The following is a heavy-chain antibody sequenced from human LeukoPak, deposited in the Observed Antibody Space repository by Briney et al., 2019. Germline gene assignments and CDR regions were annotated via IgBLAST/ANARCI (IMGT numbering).Heavy chain of an antibody. CDR3: AKTSLSDASGHYYYMDV. CDR1: GFTFSSYA. V-gene: IGHV3-23*01. Sequence: GGSLRLSCAASGFTFSSYAMSWVRQAPGKGLEWVSAISGSGGNTYYADSVKGRFTISRDNSKNTLYLQMNSLRAEDTAVYYCAKTSLSDASGHYYYMDVWGKGTTVTVSS. CDR2: ISGSGGNT. J-gene: IGHJ6*03. D-gene: IGHD3-3*01.